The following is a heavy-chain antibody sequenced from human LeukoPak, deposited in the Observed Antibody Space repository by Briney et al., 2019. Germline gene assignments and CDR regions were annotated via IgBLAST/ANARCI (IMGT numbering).Heavy chain of an antibody. CDR1: GFTFSNYG. Sequence: GGSLRLSCAASGFTFSNYGMSWVRQAPGMGLEWVSSISGSGSSTYYADSVKGRFTISRDNSKNTLYLQMNSLRAEDTAVYYCAKGSDDIVVVPAVYFDYWGQGTLVTVSS. CDR2: ISGSGSST. CDR3: AKGSDDIVVVPAVYFDY. V-gene: IGHV3-23*01. J-gene: IGHJ4*02. D-gene: IGHD2-2*01.